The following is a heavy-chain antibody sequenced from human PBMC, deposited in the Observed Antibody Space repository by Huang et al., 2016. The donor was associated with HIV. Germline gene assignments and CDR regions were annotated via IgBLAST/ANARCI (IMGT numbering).Heavy chain of an antibody. D-gene: IGHD1-20*01. J-gene: IGHJ4*02. CDR3: ARGLSGNIDS. Sequence: QVQLVQSGAELKKPGSSVKVSCKASGGTFSSHPITWVRQAPGQGFEWMGEIVPMCGTENNAQNFQGRVTITADEATATAYLELSSLKFEDTASYYCARGLSGNIDSWGQGSLVTVSS. CDR1: GGTFSSHP. CDR2: IVPMCGTE. V-gene: IGHV1-69*01.